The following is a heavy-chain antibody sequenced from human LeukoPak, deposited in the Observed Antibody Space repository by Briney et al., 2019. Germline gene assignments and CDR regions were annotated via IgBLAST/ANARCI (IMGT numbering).Heavy chain of an antibody. V-gene: IGHV3-48*01. Sequence: PGGSLILSCAASGFTFSSYSMNWVRQAPGKGLEWVSYISSSSSTIYYADSVKGRFTISRDNAKNSLYLQMNSLRAEDTAVYYCARGPSNRYCSSTSCYPPFFYWGQGTLVTVSS. J-gene: IGHJ4*02. CDR2: ISSSSSTI. D-gene: IGHD2-2*01. CDR1: GFTFSSYS. CDR3: ARGPSNRYCSSTSCYPPFFY.